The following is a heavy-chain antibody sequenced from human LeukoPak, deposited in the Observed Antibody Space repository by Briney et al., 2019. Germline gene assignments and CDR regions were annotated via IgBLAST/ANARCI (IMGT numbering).Heavy chain of an antibody. Sequence: PSETLSLTCTVSGGSISSSSYYCGWIRQPPGKGLEWIGSIYYSGSTYYNPSLKSRVIISVDTSKNQFSLKLSSVTAADTAVYYCLRLEAYWGQGTLVTVSS. CDR2: IYYSGST. D-gene: IGHD3-3*01. J-gene: IGHJ4*02. CDR3: LRLEAY. CDR1: GGSISSSSYY. V-gene: IGHV4-39*01.